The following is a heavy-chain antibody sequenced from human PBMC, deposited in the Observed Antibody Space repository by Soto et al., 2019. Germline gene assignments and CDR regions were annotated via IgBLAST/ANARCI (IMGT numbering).Heavy chain of an antibody. V-gene: IGHV4-61*01. CDR3: VRENYFDS. J-gene: IGHJ4*02. CDR1: GGSVSSGSYY. CDR2: IYYSGST. Sequence: TLSLTCTVSGGSVSSGSYYWSWIRQPPGKGLEWIGYIYYSGSTNYNPSLKSRVTISVDTSKNQFSLKLSSVTAADTAVYYCVRENYFDSWGQGTLVTVSS.